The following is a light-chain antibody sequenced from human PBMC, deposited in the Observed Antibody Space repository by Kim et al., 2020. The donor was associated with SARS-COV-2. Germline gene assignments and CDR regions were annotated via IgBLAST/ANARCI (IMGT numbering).Light chain of an antibody. J-gene: IGLJ3*02. CDR2: DTT. Sequence: PGGTLTLTCSSSTGPVTSSHFPYWFQQRPGQAPRTLISDTTNTHSWTPARFSGSLLGDKAALTLSGAQPEDEADYYCLLSYSGVWVFGGGTQLTVL. CDR1: TGPVTSSHF. V-gene: IGLV7-46*01. CDR3: LLSYSGVWV.